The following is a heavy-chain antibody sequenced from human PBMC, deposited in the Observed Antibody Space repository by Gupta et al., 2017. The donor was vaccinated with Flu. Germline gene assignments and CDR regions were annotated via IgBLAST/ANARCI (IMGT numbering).Heavy chain of an antibody. CDR1: GGSVNTGNYY. V-gene: IGHV4-61*01. CDR2: IYHSGST. J-gene: IGHJ6*02. CDR3: ARDSHNDPWEIYYYGMDV. Sequence: QVQLQESGPGLVKPSETLSLTCTVSGGSVNTGNYYWMWIRQSPGKGLEWIGYIYHSGSTNSNPSLKSRVTISLDTSKNQFSLRLSSVTAADTAVYYCARDSHNDPWEIYYYGMDVWGQGTTVTVS. D-gene: IGHD1-1*01.